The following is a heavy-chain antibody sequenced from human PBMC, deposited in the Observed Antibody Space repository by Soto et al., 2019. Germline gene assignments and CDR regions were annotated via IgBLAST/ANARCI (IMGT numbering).Heavy chain of an antibody. CDR1: GGSISSGGYY. J-gene: IGHJ5*02. V-gene: IGHV4-31*03. CDR2: IYYSGST. D-gene: IGHD6-6*01. CDR3: ARRSSSSLGSLFDP. Sequence: TLSLTCTVSGGSISSGGYYWSWIRQHPGKGLEWIGYIYYSGSTYYNPSLKSRVTISVDTSKNQFSLKLSSVTPTDTAVYYCARRSSSSLGSLFDPWGRGILVTVSS.